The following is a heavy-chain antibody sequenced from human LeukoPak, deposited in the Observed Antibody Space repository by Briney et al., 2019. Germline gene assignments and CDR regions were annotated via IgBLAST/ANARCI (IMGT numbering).Heavy chain of an antibody. CDR1: GFTFDRFT. CDR2: INRRGHT. CDR3: AKEVDCPSDCLFFHS. D-gene: IGHD2-21*02. Sequence: AGGPLRLSCAASGFTFDRFTIHWVRQTPGKGLEWVSLINRRGHTFYADSVKGRFTISRDNSRNSVFLQMNSLRPEDTALYHCAKEVDCPSDCLFFHSWGQGTLVTVSS. V-gene: IGHV3-43*01. J-gene: IGHJ4*02.